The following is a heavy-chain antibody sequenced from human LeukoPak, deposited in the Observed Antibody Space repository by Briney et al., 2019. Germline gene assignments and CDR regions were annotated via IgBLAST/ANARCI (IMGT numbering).Heavy chain of an antibody. Sequence: SETLSLTCTVSGGSISSDYWSWIRQPPGKGLEWIGYIYYRGTTDYNPSLKSRVTISVDTSKNQFSLKLSSVTAADTAVYYCARGYCSSTSCYMFDPWGQGTLVTVSS. CDR2: IYYRGTT. D-gene: IGHD2-2*02. CDR3: ARGYCSSTSCYMFDP. J-gene: IGHJ5*02. CDR1: GGSISSDY. V-gene: IGHV4-59*01.